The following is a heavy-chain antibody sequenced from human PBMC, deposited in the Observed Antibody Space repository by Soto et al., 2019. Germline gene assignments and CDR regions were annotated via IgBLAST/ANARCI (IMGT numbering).Heavy chain of an antibody. V-gene: IGHV1-18*04. D-gene: IGHD1-26*01. CDR2: ISAYNGNT. Sequence: GASVKVSCKASGYTFTSYGISWVRQAPGQGLEWMGWISAYNGNTNYAQKLQGRVTMTTDTSTSTAYMELRSLRSDDTAVYYCARDSWYSGSYYNRYYGMDVWGQGTTVTISS. CDR1: GYTFTSYG. CDR3: ARDSWYSGSYYNRYYGMDV. J-gene: IGHJ6*02.